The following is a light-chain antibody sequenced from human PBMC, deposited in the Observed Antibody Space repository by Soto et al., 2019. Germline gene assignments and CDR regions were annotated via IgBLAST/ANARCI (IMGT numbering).Light chain of an antibody. J-gene: IGLJ1*01. CDR1: SSDVGGFNY. CDR2: EVR. V-gene: IGLV2-14*01. Sequence: QSALTQPASVSGSPGQSITISCTGTSSDVGGFNYVSWYQQHPGKTPKLLIYEVRNRPSGVSNRFSGSKSGNMASLTILGLQAEDEADYYRSSYTSSSSGVFGTGTKLTVL. CDR3: SSYTSSSSGV.